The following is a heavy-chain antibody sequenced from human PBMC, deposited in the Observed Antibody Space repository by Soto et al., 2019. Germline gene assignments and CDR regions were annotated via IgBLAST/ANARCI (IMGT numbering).Heavy chain of an antibody. CDR3: ARGGRAYCGGDCSGLDY. CDR1: GFTFSSYA. Sequence: QVQLVESGGGMVQPGMSLRLSCAASGFTFSSYAMHWVRQAPGKGLEWVAVISYDGSNKYYADSMKGRFTISRDNSKNTLYLQMNSLRAEDTAVYYCARGGRAYCGGDCSGLDYLGQGTLVTVSS. V-gene: IGHV3-30-3*01. D-gene: IGHD2-21*02. CDR2: ISYDGSNK. J-gene: IGHJ4*02.